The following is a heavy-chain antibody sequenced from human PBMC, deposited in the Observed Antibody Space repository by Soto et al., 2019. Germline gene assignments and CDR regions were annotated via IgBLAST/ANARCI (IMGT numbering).Heavy chain of an antibody. Sequence: PGGSLRLSCAASGFTFSSDSMNWVRQAPGKGLEWVSYISSSSSTIYYADSVKGRFTISRDNAKNSLYLQMNSLRDEDTAVYYCARDRGYYYDSSGYYVFDYWGQGTLVTVSS. CDR3: ARDRGYYYDSSGYYVFDY. D-gene: IGHD3-22*01. V-gene: IGHV3-48*02. CDR1: GFTFSSDS. J-gene: IGHJ4*02. CDR2: ISSSSSTI.